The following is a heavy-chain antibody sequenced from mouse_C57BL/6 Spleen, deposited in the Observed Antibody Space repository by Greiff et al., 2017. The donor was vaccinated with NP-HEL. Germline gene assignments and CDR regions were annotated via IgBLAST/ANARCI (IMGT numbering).Heavy chain of an antibody. J-gene: IGHJ3*01. V-gene: IGHV1-20*01. CDR2: INPYNGDT. CDR1: GYSFTGYF. Sequence: VKPGDSVKISCKASGYSFTGYFMNWVMQSHGKSLEWIGRINPYNGDTFYNQKFKGKATLTVDKSASTAHMELRSLTSEDSAVYYWAREGPDGSFADWGQGTLVTVSA. D-gene: IGHD2-3*01. CDR3: AREGPDGSFAD.